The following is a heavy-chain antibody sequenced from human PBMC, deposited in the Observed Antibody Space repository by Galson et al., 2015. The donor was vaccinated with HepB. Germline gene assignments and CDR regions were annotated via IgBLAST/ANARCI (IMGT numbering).Heavy chain of an antibody. D-gene: IGHD3-10*01. CDR3: ARGLFYYGSGRSWYFDL. V-gene: IGHV4-38-2*02. J-gene: IGHJ2*01. CDR1: GYSISSGYY. CDR2: INHSGST. Sequence: QVQLQESGPGLVKPSETLSLTCTVSGYSISSGYYWGWIRQPPGKGLEWIGEINHSGSTNYNPSLKSRVTISVDTSKNQFSLKLSSVTAADTAVYYCARGLFYYGSGRSWYFDLWGRGTLVTVSS.